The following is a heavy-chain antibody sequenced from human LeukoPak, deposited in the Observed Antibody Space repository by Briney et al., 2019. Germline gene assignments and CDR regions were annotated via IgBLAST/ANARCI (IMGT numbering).Heavy chain of an antibody. CDR1: GGSISSGSYY. CDR2: INHSGST. CDR3: ARVVIAAADAFDI. J-gene: IGHJ3*02. Sequence: PSETLSLTCTVSGGSISSGSYYWSWIRQPPGKGLEWIGEINHSGSTNYNPSLKSRVTISVDTSKNQFSLKLSSVTAADTAVYYCARVVIAAADAFDIWGQGTMVTVSS. V-gene: IGHV4-39*07. D-gene: IGHD6-13*01.